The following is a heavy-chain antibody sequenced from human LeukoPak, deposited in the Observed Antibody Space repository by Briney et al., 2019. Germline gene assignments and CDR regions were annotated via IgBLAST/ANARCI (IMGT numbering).Heavy chain of an antibody. D-gene: IGHD3-10*01. V-gene: IGHV4-61*01. CDR2: IYNSGST. CDR1: GGSISSGSFY. J-gene: IGHJ4*02. CDR3: ARLPRYGDSFFDY. Sequence: KPSETLSLTCTVSGGSISSGSFYWNWIRQPPGKGPEWIGCIYNSGSTNFNPSLKSRITISVDMSKNQFSLKLSSVTSADTAVYYCARLPRYGDSFFDYWGQGTLVTVSA.